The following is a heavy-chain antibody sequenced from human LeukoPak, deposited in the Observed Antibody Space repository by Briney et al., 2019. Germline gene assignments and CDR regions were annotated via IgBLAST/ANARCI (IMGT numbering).Heavy chain of an antibody. D-gene: IGHD3-22*01. J-gene: IGHJ6*02. CDR1: GFTFSGSA. CDR3: FTSRVDSYDSSGHYYYYGMDV. V-gene: IGHV3-73*01. Sequence: GGSLRLSCAASGFTFSGSAMHWVRQASGRGLEWVGRIRSKANSYATAYAASVKGRFTISRDDSKNTAFLHMNSLKTEDTAVYYCFTSRVDSYDSSGHYYYYGMDVWGQGTTVTVSS. CDR2: IRSKANSYAT.